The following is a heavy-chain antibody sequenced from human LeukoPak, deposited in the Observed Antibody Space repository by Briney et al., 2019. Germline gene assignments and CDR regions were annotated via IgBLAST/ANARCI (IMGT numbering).Heavy chain of an antibody. D-gene: IGHD5-18*01. J-gene: IGHJ4*02. CDR2: IYHSGST. V-gene: IGHV4-38-2*02. CDR3: ARDRPERGYSYGPLDNYFDY. Sequence: SETLSLTCTVSGYSISSGYYWGWIRQPPGKGLEWIGSIYHSGSTYYNPSLKSRVTISVDTSKNQFSLKLSSVTAADTAVYYCARDRPERGYSYGPLDNYFDYWGQGTLVTVSS. CDR1: GYSISSGYY.